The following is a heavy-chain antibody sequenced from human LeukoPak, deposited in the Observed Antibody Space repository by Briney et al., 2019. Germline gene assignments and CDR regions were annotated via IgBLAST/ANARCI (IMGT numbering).Heavy chain of an antibody. D-gene: IGHD3-22*01. Sequence: SVKVSCKASGGTFSSYAISWVRQAPGQGLEWMGGIIPIFGTANYAQKFQGRVTITTDESTSTAYMELSSLRSEDTAVYYCARGRTMIVNDAFDICGQGTMVTVSS. CDR1: GGTFSSYA. CDR3: ARGRTMIVNDAFDI. J-gene: IGHJ3*02. CDR2: IIPIFGTA. V-gene: IGHV1-69*05.